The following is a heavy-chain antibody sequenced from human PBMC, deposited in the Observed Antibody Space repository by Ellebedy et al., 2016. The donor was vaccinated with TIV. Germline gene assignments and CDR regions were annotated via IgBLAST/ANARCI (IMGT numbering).Heavy chain of an antibody. CDR2: IKSNTDGGTA. CDR1: GFSFSWHW. CDR3: TAGPAAGMDV. V-gene: IGHV3-15*07. J-gene: IGHJ6*02. Sequence: GESLKISXAASGFSFSWHWMHWVRQAPGKGLLWVGRIKSNTDGGTADYAALVKGRFTISRDDSKNTLYLQVKSLKIEDTAVYYCTAGPAAGMDVWGQGTTVTVSS. D-gene: IGHD2-15*01.